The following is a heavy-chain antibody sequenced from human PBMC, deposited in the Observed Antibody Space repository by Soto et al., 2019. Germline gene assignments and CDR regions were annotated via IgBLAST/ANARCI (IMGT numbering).Heavy chain of an antibody. CDR3: ASRPGIAAAGMVVRAFDI. J-gene: IGHJ3*02. Sequence: SETLSLTCAVSGGSISSSNWWSWVRQPPGKGLEWIGEIYHSGSTNYNPSLKSRVTISVDKSKNQFSLKLSSVTAADTAVYYCASRPGIAAAGMVVRAFDIWGQGTMVTVSS. V-gene: IGHV4-4*02. CDR1: GGSISSSNW. CDR2: IYHSGST. D-gene: IGHD6-13*01.